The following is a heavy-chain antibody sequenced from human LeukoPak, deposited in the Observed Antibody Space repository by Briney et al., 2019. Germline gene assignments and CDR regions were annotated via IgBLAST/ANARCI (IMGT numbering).Heavy chain of an antibody. Sequence: SETLSLTCTVSGGPISSYYWSWIRQPPGKGLEWIGYIYYSGSTNYNPSLKSRVTISVDTSKNQFSLKLSFVTAADTAVYYCARVSPHIAVPWGQGTLVTVSS. D-gene: IGHD6-19*01. CDR1: GGPISSYY. J-gene: IGHJ1*01. CDR2: IYYSGST. CDR3: ARVSPHIAVP. V-gene: IGHV4-59*01.